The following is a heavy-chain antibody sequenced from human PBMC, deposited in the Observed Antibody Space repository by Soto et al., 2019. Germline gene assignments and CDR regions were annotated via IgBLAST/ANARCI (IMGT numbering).Heavy chain of an antibody. D-gene: IGHD1-26*01. J-gene: IGHJ2*01. CDR1: GYTFTSYA. CDR2: INAGNGNT. CDR3: ARGGSLYWYFDL. Sequence: ASVKVSCKASGYTFTSYAMHWVRQAPGQRLEWMGWINAGNGNTKYSQKFQGRVTVTRDTSASTAYMELSSLRSEDTAVYYCARGGSLYWYFDLWGRGTLVTVSS. V-gene: IGHV1-3*01.